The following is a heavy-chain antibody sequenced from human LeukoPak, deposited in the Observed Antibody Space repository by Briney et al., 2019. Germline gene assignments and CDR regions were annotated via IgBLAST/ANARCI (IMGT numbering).Heavy chain of an antibody. D-gene: IGHD1-26*01. CDR3: ARGKWELLYYYYYYMDV. CDR1: GFAVSSNY. CDR2: IYSGGST. V-gene: IGHV3-53*01. Sequence: GGSLRLSCAASGFAVSSNYMSWVRQAPGKGLEWVSVIYSGGSTYYADSVKGRFTISRDNSKNTLYLQMNSLRAEDTAVYYCARGKWELLYYYYYYMDVWGKGTTVTVSS. J-gene: IGHJ6*03.